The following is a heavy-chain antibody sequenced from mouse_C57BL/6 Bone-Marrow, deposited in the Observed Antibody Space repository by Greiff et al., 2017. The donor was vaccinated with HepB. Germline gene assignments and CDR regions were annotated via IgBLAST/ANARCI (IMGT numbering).Heavy chain of an antibody. CDR3: AREWAYYSNYVPGAY. J-gene: IGHJ3*01. CDR2: ISSGGSYT. V-gene: IGHV5-6*01. Sequence: EVKLMESGGDLVKPGGSLKLSCAASGFTFSSYGMSWVRQTPDKRLEWVATISSGGSYTYYPDSVKGRFTISRDNAKNTLYLQMSSLKSEDTAMYYCAREWAYYSNYVPGAYWGQGTLVTVSA. D-gene: IGHD2-5*01. CDR1: GFTFSSYG.